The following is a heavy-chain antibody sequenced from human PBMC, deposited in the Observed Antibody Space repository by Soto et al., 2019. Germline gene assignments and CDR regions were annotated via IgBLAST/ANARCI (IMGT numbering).Heavy chain of an antibody. Sequence: EVQLVESGGGLVKPGGSLRLSCAASGFTFSSYSMNWVRQAPGKGLEWVSSISSSSSYIYYADSVKGRFTISKDNAKNSLDLQMNSLRAEDTAVYYCAIPGGVAAAVKNWFDPWGQGTLVTVSS. V-gene: IGHV3-21*01. CDR3: AIPGGVAAAVKNWFDP. CDR1: GFTFSSYS. J-gene: IGHJ5*02. D-gene: IGHD6-13*01. CDR2: ISSSSSYI.